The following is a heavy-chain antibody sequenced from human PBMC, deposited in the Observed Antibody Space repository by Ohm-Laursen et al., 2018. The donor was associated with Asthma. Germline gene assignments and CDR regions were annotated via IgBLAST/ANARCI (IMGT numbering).Heavy chain of an antibody. CDR2: ISYDGGNK. J-gene: IGHJ3*02. Sequence: SLRLSCAASGFTFNSYGMHWVRQAPGKGLECVAIISYDGGNKYYAGSVKGRFTISRDNSKNTLYLQMSTLRAEDTAVYYCAKEYYCSGGGCYLRSNAFDIWGQGTMVTVSS. V-gene: IGHV3-30*18. CDR1: GFTFNSYG. CDR3: AKEYYCSGGGCYLRSNAFDI. D-gene: IGHD2-15*01.